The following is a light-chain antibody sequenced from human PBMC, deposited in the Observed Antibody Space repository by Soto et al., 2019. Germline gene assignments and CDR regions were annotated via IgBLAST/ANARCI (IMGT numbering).Light chain of an antibody. V-gene: IGKV3-15*01. Sequence: EIVMTQSPATLSVSPEERATLSCRASQSVNSDLAWYQQKSGQAPRLLIYGASTRATGIPATFSGSGSGTEFTLTISSLQSEDFAVYYCQQYKNWPLTFGGGTKVDIK. CDR1: QSVNSD. CDR3: QQYKNWPLT. CDR2: GAS. J-gene: IGKJ4*01.